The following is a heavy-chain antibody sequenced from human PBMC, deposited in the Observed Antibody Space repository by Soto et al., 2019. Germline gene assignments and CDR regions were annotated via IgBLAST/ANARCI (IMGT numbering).Heavy chain of an antibody. J-gene: IGHJ6*03. CDR2: ISWNSGSI. CDR3: AKAYYGDYVKDYYYMDV. V-gene: IGHV3-9*01. Sequence: GGSLRLSCAASGFTFDDYAMHWVRQAPGKGLEWVSGISWNSGSIGYADSVKGRFTISRDNAKNSLYLQMNSLRAEDTALYYCAKAYYGDYVKDYYYMDVWGKGTTVTVSS. CDR1: GFTFDDYA. D-gene: IGHD4-17*01.